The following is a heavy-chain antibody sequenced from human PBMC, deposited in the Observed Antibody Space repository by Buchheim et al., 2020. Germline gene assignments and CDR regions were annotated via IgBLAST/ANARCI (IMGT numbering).Heavy chain of an antibody. CDR2: IYYRGNT. V-gene: IGHV4-39*07. J-gene: IGHJ6*02. CDR3: ARDDRNVFPTVTLSHGMDV. D-gene: IGHD4-17*01. Sequence: QPQLQESGPGLVKSSETLSLTCTVSGGSISMSTFYWDWIRQPPGKGLEWIGSIYYRGNTYYNPSLKSRVTLSIDTSKSQFSLKLSSVTAADTATDYCARDDRNVFPTVTLSHGMDVWGQGTT. CDR1: GGSISMSTFY.